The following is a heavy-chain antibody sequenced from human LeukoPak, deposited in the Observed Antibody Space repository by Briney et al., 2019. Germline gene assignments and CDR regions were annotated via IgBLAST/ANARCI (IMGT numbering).Heavy chain of an antibody. J-gene: IGHJ5*02. CDR3: ARDRGPAAVGAYNWFDP. D-gene: IGHD6-13*01. CDR2: IYYSGST. V-gene: IGHV4-59*01. CDR1: GGSISSYY. Sequence: SETLSLTCTVSGGSISSYYWSWIRQAPGKGLEWIGYIYYSGSTNYNPSLKSRVTISVDTSKNQFSLKLSSVTAADTAVYYCARDRGPAAVGAYNWFDPWGQGTLVTVSS.